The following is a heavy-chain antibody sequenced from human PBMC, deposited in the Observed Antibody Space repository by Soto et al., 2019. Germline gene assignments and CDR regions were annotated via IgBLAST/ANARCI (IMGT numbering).Heavy chain of an antibody. CDR2: IYYDGSNR. CDR1: GFTFGTYA. V-gene: IGHV3-33*01. D-gene: IGHD2-8*01. Sequence: GGSLRLSCAASGFTFGTYAMHWVRQAPGKGLEWVAVIYYDGSNRYYGDAVKGRFTISRDNSKSTLYLQMSSLRAEDTAVYYCARAFCTDGVCYYFFDYWGHGTLVTVSS. J-gene: IGHJ4*01. CDR3: ARAFCTDGVCYYFFDY.